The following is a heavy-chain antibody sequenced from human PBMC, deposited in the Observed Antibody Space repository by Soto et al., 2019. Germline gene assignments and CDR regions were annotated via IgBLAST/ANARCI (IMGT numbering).Heavy chain of an antibody. J-gene: IGHJ4*02. CDR2: IIPILGIA. D-gene: IGHD3-10*01. V-gene: IGHV1-69*02. CDR1: GGTFSSYT. Sequence: QVQLVQSGAEVKKPGSSVKVSCKASGGTFSSYTISWVRQAPGQGLEWMGRIIPILGIANYAQKFQGRVTITADKTTSKAYMELSSLRSEDTAVYYCARRSTLWFGELGLDYWGQGTLVTVSS. CDR3: ARRSTLWFGELGLDY.